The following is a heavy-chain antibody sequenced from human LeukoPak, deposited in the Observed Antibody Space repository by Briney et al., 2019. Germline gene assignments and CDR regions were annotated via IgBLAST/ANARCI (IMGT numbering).Heavy chain of an antibody. V-gene: IGHV4-34*01. CDR2: INHSGST. CDR1: GGSFSGYY. CDR3: ARGFYGDYVSVYGMDV. Sequence: PSETLSLTCAVYGGSFSGYYWSWIRQPPGKGLEWIGEINHSGSTNYNPSLKSRVTISVDTSKNQFSLKLSSVTAADTAVYYCARGFYGDYVSVYGMDVWGQGTTVTVSS. D-gene: IGHD4-17*01. J-gene: IGHJ6*02.